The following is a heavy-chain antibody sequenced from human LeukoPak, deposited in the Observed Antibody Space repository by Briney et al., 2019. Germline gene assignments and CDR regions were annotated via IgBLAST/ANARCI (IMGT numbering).Heavy chain of an antibody. CDR1: GVSISSYY. CDR3: AREAGSGSLDY. Sequence: PSETLSLTCTVSGVSISSYYWSWIRQPPGKGLEWIGYIYYSGFTNYNPSLKSRVTISVDTSKNQFSLKLTSVTAADTAVYYCAREAGSGSLDYWGQGTLVTVSA. V-gene: IGHV4-59*01. CDR2: IYYSGFT. D-gene: IGHD3-10*01. J-gene: IGHJ4*02.